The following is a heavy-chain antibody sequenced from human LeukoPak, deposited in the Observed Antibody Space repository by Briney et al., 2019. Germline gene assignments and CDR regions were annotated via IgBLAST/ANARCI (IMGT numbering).Heavy chain of an antibody. J-gene: IGHJ4*02. D-gene: IGHD4-23*01. V-gene: IGHV3-33*06. CDR1: AFTFSSYG. CDR3: AKGGDYGGGTYYFDY. CDR2: IWYDGSNK. Sequence: GGSLRLSCAASAFTFSSYGMHWVRQAPGKGLEWVAVIWYDGSNKYYADSVKGRFTISRDNSKNTLYLQMNSLRAEDTAVYYCAKGGDYGGGTYYFDYWGQGTLVTVSS.